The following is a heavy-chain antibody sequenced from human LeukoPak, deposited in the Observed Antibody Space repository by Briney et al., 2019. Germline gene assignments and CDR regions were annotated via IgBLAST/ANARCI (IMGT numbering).Heavy chain of an antibody. Sequence: ASVKVSCKASGYTLTGYFIHWVRQAPGQGLEWMGWINPNSGGTNYAQKFQGRVTMTRDTSISTAYMELSRLRSDDTAVYYCARDGRYDSSGYPFDYWGQGTLVTVSS. CDR3: ARDGRYDSSGYPFDY. V-gene: IGHV1-2*02. CDR1: GYTLTGYF. J-gene: IGHJ4*02. CDR2: INPNSGGT. D-gene: IGHD3-22*01.